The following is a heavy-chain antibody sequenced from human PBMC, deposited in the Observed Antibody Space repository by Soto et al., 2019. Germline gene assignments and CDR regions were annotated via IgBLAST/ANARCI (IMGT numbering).Heavy chain of an antibody. J-gene: IGHJ5*02. D-gene: IGHD2-2*01. CDR3: AREKVPAAKGPNWFDP. CDR1: GGAFSSYA. Sequence: GASVKVSCKASGGAFSSYAISWVRQAPGQGLEWMGGIIPIFGTANYAQKFQGRVTITADESTSTAYMELSSLRSEDTAVYYCAREKVPAAKGPNWFDPWGQGTLVTVSS. V-gene: IGHV1-69*13. CDR2: IIPIFGTA.